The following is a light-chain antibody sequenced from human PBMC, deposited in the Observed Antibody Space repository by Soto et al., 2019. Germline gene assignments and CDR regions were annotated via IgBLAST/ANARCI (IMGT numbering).Light chain of an antibody. CDR3: QRFGTSPPWT. CDR2: WAS. V-gene: IGKV4-1*01. J-gene: IGKJ1*01. CDR1: QSVLYTSYNKNL. Sequence: DIVMTQSPDSLAVSLGERATINCKSSQSVLYTSYNKNLLAWYQQKPGQPPKLLIYWASTRESGVPDRFSGSGSGTDFTLTISSLQAEDVAVYYCQRFGTSPPWTFGQGTKVEFK.